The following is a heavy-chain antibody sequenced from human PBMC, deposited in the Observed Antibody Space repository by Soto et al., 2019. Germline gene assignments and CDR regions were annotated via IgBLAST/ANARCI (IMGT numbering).Heavy chain of an antibody. J-gene: IGHJ4*02. Sequence: SETLSLTCTVSGGSISSGGYYWSWSRQHPGKGLEWIGYIYYGGSTYYNPSLKSRVTISVDTSKNQFSLKLSSVTAADTAVYYCASSLADYYDSSGAFDYWGQGTLVTVSS. D-gene: IGHD3-22*01. CDR1: GGSISSGGYY. CDR2: IYYGGST. V-gene: IGHV4-31*03. CDR3: ASSLADYYDSSGAFDY.